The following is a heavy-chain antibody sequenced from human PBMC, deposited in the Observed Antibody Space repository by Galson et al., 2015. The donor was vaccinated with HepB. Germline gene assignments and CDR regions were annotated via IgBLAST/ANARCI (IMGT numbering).Heavy chain of an antibody. CDR1: GYNFTDYC. V-gene: IGHV5-51*01. J-gene: IGHJ4*02. Sequence: QSGAEVKKPGESLKISCKGSGYNFTDYCIGWVRQMPGKGLEWMGTIYPGGSDTRYSPSFEGQVSISADESTSTAYLQWSGLKASDTAMYFCTRLGYCGGGIYYQRGNFHSWGQGTLVIVSS. D-gene: IGHD2-15*01. CDR3: TRLGYCGGGIYYQRGNFHS. CDR2: IYPGGSDT.